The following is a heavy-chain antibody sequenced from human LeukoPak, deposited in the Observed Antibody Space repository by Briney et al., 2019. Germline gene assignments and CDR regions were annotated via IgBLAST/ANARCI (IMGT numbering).Heavy chain of an antibody. V-gene: IGHV1-8*01. CDR1: GYTFTSYD. Sequence: GASVKVSCKASGYTFTSYDINWVRQATGQGLERMGWMNPNSGNTGYAQKFQGRVTMTRNTSISTAYMELSSLRSEDTAVYYCASSVPDCSGGSCYPHDAFDIWGQGTMVTVPS. J-gene: IGHJ3*02. D-gene: IGHD2-15*01. CDR3: ASSVPDCSGGSCYPHDAFDI. CDR2: MNPNSGNT.